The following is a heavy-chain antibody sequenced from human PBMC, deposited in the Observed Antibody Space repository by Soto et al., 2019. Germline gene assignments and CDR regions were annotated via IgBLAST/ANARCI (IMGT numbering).Heavy chain of an antibody. D-gene: IGHD3-22*01. CDR1: GFTFSSYA. CDR3: ARDVYYDSSGYFGY. CDR2: ISYDGSNK. Sequence: GGSLRLSCAASGFTFSSYAMHWVRQAPGKGLERVTVISYDGSNKYYADSMKGRFTISRDNSKNTRFLQMNSLRAEDTAVYYCARDVYYDSSGYFGYWGQGTLVTVSS. J-gene: IGHJ4*02. V-gene: IGHV3-30-3*01.